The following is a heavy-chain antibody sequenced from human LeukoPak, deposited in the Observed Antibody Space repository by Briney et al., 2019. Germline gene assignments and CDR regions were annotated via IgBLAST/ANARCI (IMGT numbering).Heavy chain of an antibody. Sequence: AGGSLQISCQGSGYSFTSYWIGWVRQVPGKGLEWMGIIYPGDSDTRYSPSFQGQVTISADKSISTAYLQWSSLKASDTAMYYCARFRLSMVRGVILYYYYMDVWGKGTTVTVSS. CDR2: IYPGDSDT. CDR3: ARFRLSMVRGVILYYYYMDV. J-gene: IGHJ6*03. V-gene: IGHV5-51*01. D-gene: IGHD3-10*01. CDR1: GYSFTSYW.